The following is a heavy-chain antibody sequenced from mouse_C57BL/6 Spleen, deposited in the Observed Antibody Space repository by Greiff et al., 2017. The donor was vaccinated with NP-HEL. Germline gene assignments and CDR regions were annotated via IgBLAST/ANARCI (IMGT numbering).Heavy chain of an antibody. CDR3: TSIIYYDYDGFAY. CDR2: IYPGNSDT. CDR1: GYTFTSYW. D-gene: IGHD2-4*01. Sequence: VQLQQSGTVLARPGASVKMSCKTSGYTFTSYWMHWVKQRPGQGLEWIGAIYPGNSDTSYNQKFKGKAKLTAVTSASTAYMELSSLTNEDSAVYYCTSIIYYDYDGFAYWGQGTLVTVSA. J-gene: IGHJ3*01. V-gene: IGHV1-5*01.